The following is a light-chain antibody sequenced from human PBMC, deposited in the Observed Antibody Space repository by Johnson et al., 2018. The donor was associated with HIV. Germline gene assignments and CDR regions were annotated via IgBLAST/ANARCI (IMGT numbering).Light chain of an antibody. J-gene: IGLJ1*01. Sequence: QSVLTQPPSVSAAPGQKVTIFCSGSSSNIGNNYVSWYQQVPGTAPKLLIYENNKRPSGIPDRFSGSKSGTSATLGITGLQTGDEADYYCETWGTSLSAGVFGTGTKVTV. CDR2: ENN. CDR3: ETWGTSLSAGV. CDR1: SSNIGNNY. V-gene: IGLV1-51*02.